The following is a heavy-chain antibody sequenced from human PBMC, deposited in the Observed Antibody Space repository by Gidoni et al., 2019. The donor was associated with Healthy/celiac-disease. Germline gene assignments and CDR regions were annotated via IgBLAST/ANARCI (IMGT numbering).Heavy chain of an antibody. D-gene: IGHD3-9*01. Sequence: QVQLVQSGAEVKKPGSSVKVSCKASGGTFSSYAISWVRQAPGQGLEWMGGIIPIFGTANYAQKFQGRVTITADESTSTAYMELSSLRSEDTAVYYCARGAYYDILTGYSPFDYWGQGTLVTVSS. V-gene: IGHV1-69*01. CDR3: ARGAYYDILTGYSPFDY. CDR1: GGTFSSYA. J-gene: IGHJ4*02. CDR2: IIPIFGTA.